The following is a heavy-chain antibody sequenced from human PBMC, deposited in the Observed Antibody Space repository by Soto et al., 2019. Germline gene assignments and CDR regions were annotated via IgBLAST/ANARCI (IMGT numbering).Heavy chain of an antibody. CDR2: IYHSGST. D-gene: IGHD6-19*01. V-gene: IGHV4-4*02. CDR1: GGSISSSNW. CDR3: ASVAVAGTRIDY. Sequence: QVQLQESGPGLVKPSGTLSLTCAVSGGSISSSNWWSWVRQPPGKGLEWIGEIYHSGSTNYNPSLKCRRTISVDRSKTQSSLKLSSVPAADTAVYYGASVAVAGTRIDYWGQGTLVTVSS. J-gene: IGHJ4*02.